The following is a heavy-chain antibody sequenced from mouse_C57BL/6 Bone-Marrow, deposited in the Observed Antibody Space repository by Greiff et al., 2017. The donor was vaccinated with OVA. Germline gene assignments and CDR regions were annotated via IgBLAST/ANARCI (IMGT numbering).Heavy chain of an antibody. V-gene: IGHV1-81*01. CDR3: ASPEGYGNYGAMDY. CDR1: GYTFTSYG. J-gene: IGHJ4*01. Sequence: LVESGAELARPGASVKLSCKASGYTFTSYGISWVKQRTGQGLEWIGEIYPRSGNTYYNEKFKGKATLTADKSSSTAYMELRSLTSEDSAVYFCASPEGYGNYGAMDYWGQGTSVTVSS. D-gene: IGHD2-1*01. CDR2: IYPRSGNT.